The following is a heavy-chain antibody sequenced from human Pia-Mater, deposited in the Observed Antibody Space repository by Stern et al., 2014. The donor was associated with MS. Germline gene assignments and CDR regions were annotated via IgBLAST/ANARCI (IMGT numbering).Heavy chain of an antibody. Sequence: QVQLQESGPGLVKPSQTLSLTCTVSGGSISSGGYYWSWIRQHPGKGLEXIGYIYYSESTYYNPSLKRRVTIAVDTSKNQFSLKLSSVTAADTAVYYCARVSYDFWSGYYGFDYWGQGTLVTVSS. CDR1: GGSISSGGYY. J-gene: IGHJ4*02. CDR3: ARVSYDFWSGYYGFDY. D-gene: IGHD3-3*01. V-gene: IGHV4-31*03. CDR2: IYYSEST.